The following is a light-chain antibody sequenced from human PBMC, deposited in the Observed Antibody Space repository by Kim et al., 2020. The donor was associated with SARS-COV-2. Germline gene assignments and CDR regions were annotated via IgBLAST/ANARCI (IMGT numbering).Light chain of an antibody. J-gene: IGLJ3*02. Sequence: QLVLTQSPSASASLGASVKLTCTLNSGHSSYAIAWHQQQPEKGPRYLMKVNSDGSHSKGDGIPDRFSGSSSGAERYLTISSLQSEDEADYYSQTWGTGIRVFGGGTKVTVL. CDR1: SGHSSYA. CDR2: VNSDGSH. V-gene: IGLV4-69*01. CDR3: QTWGTGIRV.